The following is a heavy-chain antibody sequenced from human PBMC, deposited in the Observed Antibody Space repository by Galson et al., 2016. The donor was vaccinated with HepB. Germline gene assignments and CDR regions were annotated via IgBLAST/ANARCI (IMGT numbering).Heavy chain of an antibody. D-gene: IGHD2/OR15-2a*01. CDR3: ARDRTTKKTFYYYHYGMDV. Sequence: SLRLSCAASGFTFSSYAMHWVRQAPGKGLEWVAVISYDGSNKYYADSVKGRFTISTDNSKNTLYLQMNSLRAEDTAVYYCARDRTTKKTFYYYHYGMDVWGQGTTVTVSS. J-gene: IGHJ6*02. V-gene: IGHV3-30*04. CDR1: GFTFSSYA. CDR2: ISYDGSNK.